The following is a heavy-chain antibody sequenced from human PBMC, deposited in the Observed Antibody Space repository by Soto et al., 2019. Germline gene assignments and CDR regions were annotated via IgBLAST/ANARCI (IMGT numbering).Heavy chain of an antibody. CDR1: GFTFSSYL. CDR3: ARVHYSSSWYIDY. Sequence: GGSLRLSCAASGFTFSSYLMHWVRQAPGKGLVWVSRINSDGSSTSYADSVKGRFTISRDNAKNTLYLQMNSLRAEDTAVYYCARVHYSSSWYIDYWGQATLVTVSS. V-gene: IGHV3-74*01. J-gene: IGHJ4*02. CDR2: INSDGSST. D-gene: IGHD6-13*01.